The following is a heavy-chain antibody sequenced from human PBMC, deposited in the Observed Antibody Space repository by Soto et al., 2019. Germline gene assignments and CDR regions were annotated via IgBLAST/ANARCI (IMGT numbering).Heavy chain of an antibody. CDR3: ARGDDYGDY. CDR2: ISAYNGDT. CDR1: GYTFTTYG. Sequence: QVQLVQSGPEVTKPGASVKVSCKTSGYTFTTYGITWVRQAPGQGLEWLGWISAYNGDTNYAQKLQDRVTMTTETPTTTAYMELRSLKSDDTAMYYCARGDDYGDYWGQGTLVTVSS. J-gene: IGHJ4*02. V-gene: IGHV1-18*01.